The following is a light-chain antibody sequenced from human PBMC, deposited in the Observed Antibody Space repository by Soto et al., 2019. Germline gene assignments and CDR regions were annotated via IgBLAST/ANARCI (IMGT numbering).Light chain of an antibody. V-gene: IGLV2-23*01. Sequence: QSVLTQPASVSGFPGQSITISCTGTSSDVGNYNLVSWCQQHPGKAPKLMIYEGSKRPSGVSNRFSGSKSGNTASLTISGLQAEDEADYYCCSYAGSSTYVFGTGTKLTVL. CDR2: EGS. CDR3: CSYAGSSTYV. CDR1: SSDVGNYNL. J-gene: IGLJ1*01.